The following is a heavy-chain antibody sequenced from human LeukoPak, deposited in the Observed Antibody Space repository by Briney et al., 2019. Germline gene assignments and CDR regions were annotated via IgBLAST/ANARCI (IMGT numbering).Heavy chain of an antibody. CDR1: GYTFTSYG. D-gene: IGHD5-18*01. CDR2: ISAYNGNT. Sequence: PSVKVSCKASGYTFTSYGISWVRQAPGQGLEWMGWISAYNGNTNYAQKFQGRVTITADESTSTVYMELSSLRPEDTAVYYCAREGYSYGQEGFYYGMDVWGKGTTVTVSS. CDR3: AREGYSYGQEGFYYGMDV. J-gene: IGHJ6*04. V-gene: IGHV1-18*01.